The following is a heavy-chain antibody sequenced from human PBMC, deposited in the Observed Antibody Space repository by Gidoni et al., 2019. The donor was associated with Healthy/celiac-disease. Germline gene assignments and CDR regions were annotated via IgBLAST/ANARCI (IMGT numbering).Heavy chain of an antibody. CDR3: ARDPKVAGPHPYNWFDP. Sequence: QVQLVESGGGVVQPGRSLRLSCAASGFTFSSYGMHWVRQAPGKGLEWVAVIWYDGSNKYYADSVKGRFTISRDNSKNTLYLQMNSLRAEDTAVYYCARDPKVAGPHPYNWFDPWGQGTLVTVSS. V-gene: IGHV3-33*01. CDR1: GFTFSSYG. D-gene: IGHD6-19*01. J-gene: IGHJ5*02. CDR2: IWYDGSNK.